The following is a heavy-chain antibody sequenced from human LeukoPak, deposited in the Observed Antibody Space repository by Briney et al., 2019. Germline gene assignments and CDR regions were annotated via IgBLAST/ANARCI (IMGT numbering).Heavy chain of an antibody. CDR2: ISSSSSTI. V-gene: IGHV3-48*01. Sequence: GGSLRLSCAASGFTFRNYSMNWVRQAPGKGLEWVSYISSSSSTIYYADSVKGRFTISRDNAKNSLYLQMNSLRAEDTAVYYCARGTSFGFDPWGQGTLVTVSS. J-gene: IGHJ5*02. CDR3: ARGTSFGFDP. CDR1: GFTFRNYS. D-gene: IGHD2-2*01.